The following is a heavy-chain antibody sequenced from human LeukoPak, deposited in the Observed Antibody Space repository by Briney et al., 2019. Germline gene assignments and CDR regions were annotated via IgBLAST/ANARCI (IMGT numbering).Heavy chain of an antibody. CDR2: MNPNSGNT. CDR3: ARDLYPRYYYGSGSWGY. V-gene: IGHV1-8*01. CDR1: GYTFTSYD. J-gene: IGHJ4*02. D-gene: IGHD3-10*01. Sequence: GASVKVSCKASGYTFTSYDINWVRQATGQGLEWMGWMNPNSGNTGYAQKFQGRVTMTRNTSISTAYMELSSLRSEDTAVYYCARDLYPRYYYGSGSWGYWGQGTLVTVSS.